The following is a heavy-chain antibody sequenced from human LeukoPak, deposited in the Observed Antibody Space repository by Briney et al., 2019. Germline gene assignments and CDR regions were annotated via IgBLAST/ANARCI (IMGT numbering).Heavy chain of an antibody. Sequence: GASVKVSCKASGYTFTGYYMHWVRQAPGQGLEWMGWINPNSGGTNYAQKFQGRVTMTRDTSISTAYMELSRLRSDDTAVYYCARDRALVDTAMVDWGQGTLVTVSS. CDR2: INPNSGGT. J-gene: IGHJ4*02. D-gene: IGHD5-18*01. CDR1: GYTFTGYY. CDR3: ARDRALVDTAMVD. V-gene: IGHV1-2*02.